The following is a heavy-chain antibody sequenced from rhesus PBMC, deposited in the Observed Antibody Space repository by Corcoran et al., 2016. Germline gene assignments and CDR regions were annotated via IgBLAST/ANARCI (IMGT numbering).Heavy chain of an antibody. V-gene: IGHV4-73*01. CDR1: GGSISGYYY. CDR3: AKDNYGYDY. CDR2: IYGNSAST. J-gene: IGHJ4*01. D-gene: IGHD4-17*01. Sequence: QVQLQQWGEGLVKPSETLSLTCAVYGGSISGYYYWSWIRQPPGKGLEWFGFIYGNSASTNYNPSLKNRDTISKDTSKNQFSLKLSSVTAADTAVYYCAKDNYGYDYWGQGVLVTVSS.